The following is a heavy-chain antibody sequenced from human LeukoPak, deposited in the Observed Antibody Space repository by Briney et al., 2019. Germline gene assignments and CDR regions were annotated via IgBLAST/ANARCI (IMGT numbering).Heavy chain of an antibody. CDR2: ITSSSTNI. CDR3: ARDRVSAVAGAPFDY. J-gene: IGHJ4*02. Sequence: GGSLRLSCAASGFTFSTYNMNWVRQAPGKGLEWVSHITSSSTNIYYADSVKGRFTISRDNAKNALSLQMNSLRDEDTAVYYCARDRVSAVAGAPFDYWGQGTLVTVSS. CDR1: GFTFSTYN. V-gene: IGHV3-48*02. D-gene: IGHD6-19*01.